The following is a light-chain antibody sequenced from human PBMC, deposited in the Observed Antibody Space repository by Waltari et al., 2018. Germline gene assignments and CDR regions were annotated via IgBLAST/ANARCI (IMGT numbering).Light chain of an antibody. J-gene: IGKJ4*01. CDR2: GAS. V-gene: IGKV3-15*01. Sequence: EIVMTQSPATLSVSPGERASLSCRASQSVSSNLVWYQQKPGQAPRLLIYGASTRATGIPVRFSGSGSGTEFTLTISSLQSEDFAVYYCQQYVGWPPTLTFGGGTKVEIK. CDR1: QSVSSN. CDR3: QQYVGWPPTLT.